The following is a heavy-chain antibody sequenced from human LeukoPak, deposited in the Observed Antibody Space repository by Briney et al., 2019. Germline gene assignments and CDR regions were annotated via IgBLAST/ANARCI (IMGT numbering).Heavy chain of an antibody. CDR3: ARDAYSGSYYGDGAFDI. Sequence: GGSLRLSCVASGFTFSDYPMNWVRQAPGKGLEWVSSISSSSSYIYYADSVKGRFTISRDNAKNSLYLQMNSLRAEDTAVYYCARDAYSGSYYGDGAFDIWGQGTTVTVSS. CDR1: GFTFSDYP. J-gene: IGHJ3*02. CDR2: ISSSSSYI. D-gene: IGHD1-26*01. V-gene: IGHV3-21*01.